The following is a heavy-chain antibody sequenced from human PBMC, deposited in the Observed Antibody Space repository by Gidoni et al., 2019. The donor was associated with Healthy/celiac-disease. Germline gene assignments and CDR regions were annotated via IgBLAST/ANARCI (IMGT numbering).Heavy chain of an antibody. J-gene: IGHJ3*02. V-gene: IGHV3-23*01. Sequence: EVQLLESGGGLVQPGGSLRLSCAASGFPFSSYAMSWVRQAPGKGLGWVSASSGSGGSTYYADSVKGRFTISRDNSKNTLYLQMNSLRAEDTAVYYCAKDLLRGDSRLRDDAFDIWGQGTMVTVSS. CDR1: GFPFSSYA. CDR2: SSGSGGST. D-gene: IGHD4-17*01. CDR3: AKDLLRGDSRLRDDAFDI.